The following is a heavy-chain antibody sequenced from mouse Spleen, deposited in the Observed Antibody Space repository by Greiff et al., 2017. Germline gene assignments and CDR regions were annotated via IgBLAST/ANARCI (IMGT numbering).Heavy chain of an antibody. D-gene: IGHD1-2*01. J-gene: IGHJ1*03. CDR3: ARQDTTAYWYFDV. CDR1: GFTFSDYG. V-gene: IGHV5-15*01. CDR2: ISNLAYSI. Sequence: EVHLVESGGGLVQPGGSLKLSCAASGFTFSDYGMAWVRQAPRKGPEWVAFISNLAYSIYYADTVTGRFTISRENAKNTLYLEMSSLRSEDTAMYYCARQDTTAYWYFDVWGTGTTVTVSS.